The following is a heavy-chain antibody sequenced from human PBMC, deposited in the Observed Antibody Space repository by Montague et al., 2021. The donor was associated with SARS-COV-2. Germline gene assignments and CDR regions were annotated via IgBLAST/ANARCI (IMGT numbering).Heavy chain of an antibody. Sequence: SETLSLTCAVSGGSISSSHWWSWVRQPPGKGLEWIWEIYHSGSTNYNPSLKSRVTISIDKSKNQFSLKLGSVTAADTAVYYCAREFRTYGYGGQYWYFDLWGRGTLVTVSS. CDR2: IYHSGST. CDR3: AREFRTYGYGGQYWYFDL. CDR1: GGSISSSHW. J-gene: IGHJ2*01. D-gene: IGHD3-10*01. V-gene: IGHV4-4*02.